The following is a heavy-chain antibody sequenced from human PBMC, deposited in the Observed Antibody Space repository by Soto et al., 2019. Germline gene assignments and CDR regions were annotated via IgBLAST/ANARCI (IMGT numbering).Heavy chain of an antibody. CDR1: GFTFSSYA. CDR3: ARGGGIDY. V-gene: IGHV3-30-3*01. CDR2: ISYDGSNK. Sequence: QVQLVESGGGVVQPGRSLRLSCEASGFTFSSYAMHWVRQAPGKGLEWVAVISYDGSNKYYADSVKGRFTISRDNSKNTLYLQMNSLRAEDRAVYYCARGGGIDYWGQGTLVTVSS. J-gene: IGHJ4*02.